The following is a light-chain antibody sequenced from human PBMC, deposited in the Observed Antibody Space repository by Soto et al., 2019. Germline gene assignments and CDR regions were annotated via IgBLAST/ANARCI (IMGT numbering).Light chain of an antibody. CDR2: EVS. Sequence: QSALTQPASVSGSPGQSITLSSTGTSTDVGGYIYVSWYQQYPGNAPRLIIYEVSNRPSGVSDRFSGSKSGNTASLTISGLQTEDEADYYCSSYTSSSKIVFGGGTKVTVL. J-gene: IGLJ2*01. CDR1: STDVGGYIY. V-gene: IGLV2-14*01. CDR3: SSYTSSSKIV.